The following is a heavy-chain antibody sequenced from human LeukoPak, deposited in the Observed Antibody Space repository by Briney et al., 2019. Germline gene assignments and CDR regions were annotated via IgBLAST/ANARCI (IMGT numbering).Heavy chain of an antibody. CDR3: ARAADGYKYFDY. J-gene: IGHJ4*02. CDR2: IYPGDSDT. CDR1: GYTFTSYW. Sequence: GESLKISCKGSGYTFTSYWIGWVRPMPGKGLVWMGIIYPGDSDTRYCPSFQGQVTISVDKSISTAYLQWSSLKASDTAMYYCARAADGYKYFDYWGQGTLVTVSS. V-gene: IGHV5-51*01. D-gene: IGHD5-24*01.